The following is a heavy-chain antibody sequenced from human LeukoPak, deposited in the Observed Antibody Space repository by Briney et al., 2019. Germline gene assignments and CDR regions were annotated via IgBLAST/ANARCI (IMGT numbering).Heavy chain of an antibody. V-gene: IGHV1-69*01. CDR3: ARVGPPSGSYYYDWFDP. CDR1: GGTFSSYA. CDR2: IIPIFGTA. D-gene: IGHD1-26*01. J-gene: IGHJ5*02. Sequence: SVTVSCKASGGTFSSYAISWVRQAPGQGLEWMGGIIPIFGTANYAQKFQGRVTITADESTSTAYMERSSLRSEDTAVYYCARVGPPSGSYYYDWFDPWGQGTLVTVSS.